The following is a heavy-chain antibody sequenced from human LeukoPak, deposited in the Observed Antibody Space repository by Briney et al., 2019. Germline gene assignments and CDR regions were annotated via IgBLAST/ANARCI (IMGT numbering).Heavy chain of an antibody. CDR3: ARYRFGDSPRYFLDY. D-gene: IGHD4-17*01. CDR1: GGSISSGDYY. CDR2: IYYSGST. J-gene: IGHJ4*02. V-gene: IGHV4-31*03. Sequence: PSRTLSLTCTVSGGSISSGDYYWSWIRQHPGKGLEWIGYIYYSGSTYYNLSLKSRLTISVDTSKNQFSLKVSSVTAADTAVYYCARYRFGDSPRYFLDYWGQGTLVFVSS.